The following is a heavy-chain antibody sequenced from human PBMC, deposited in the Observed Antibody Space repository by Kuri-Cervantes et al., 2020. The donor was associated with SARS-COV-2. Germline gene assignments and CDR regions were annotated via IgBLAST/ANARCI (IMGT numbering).Heavy chain of an antibody. CDR3: TTLIDY. V-gene: IGHV3-48*01. CDR1: GFTFSSYS. Sequence: GESLKISCAASGFTFSSYSMNWVRQAPGKGLEWVSYISSSSSTMYYADSVKGRFTISRDNAKNSLYLQMNSLRAEDTAVYYCTTLIDYWGQGALVTVSS. CDR2: ISSSSSTM. J-gene: IGHJ4*02.